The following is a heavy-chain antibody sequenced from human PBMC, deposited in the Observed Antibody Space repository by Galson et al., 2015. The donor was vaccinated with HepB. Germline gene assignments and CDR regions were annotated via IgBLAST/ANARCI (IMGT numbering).Heavy chain of an antibody. CDR2: IYYSGST. D-gene: IGHD3-22*01. V-gene: IGHV4-31*03. CDR1: GGSISSGGYY. J-gene: IGHJ4*02. Sequence: TLSLTCTVSGGSISSGGYYWSWIRQHPGKGLEWIGYIYYSGSTYYNPSLKSRVTISLDTSKNQFSLKLSSVTAADTALYYCARTYDSSDYYLCFWGQGTLVTVSS. CDR3: ARTYDSSDYYLCF.